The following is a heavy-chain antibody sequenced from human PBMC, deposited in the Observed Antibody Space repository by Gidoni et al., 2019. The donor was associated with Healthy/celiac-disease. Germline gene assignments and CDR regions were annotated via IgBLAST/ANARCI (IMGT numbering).Heavy chain of an antibody. V-gene: IGHV3-66*01. CDR3: ARERVGGTKTGELPYYYYGMDV. J-gene: IGHJ6*02. D-gene: IGHD1-26*01. Sequence: EVQLVESGGGLVQPGGSLRLSCAASGFTVSSNYMSWLRQAPGKGLELFAVIYSGGRTYYADSVKGRFTISRDNSKNTLYLQMNSLRAEDTAVYYCARERVGGTKTGELPYYYYGMDVWGQGTTVTVSS. CDR2: IYSGGRT. CDR1: GFTVSSNY.